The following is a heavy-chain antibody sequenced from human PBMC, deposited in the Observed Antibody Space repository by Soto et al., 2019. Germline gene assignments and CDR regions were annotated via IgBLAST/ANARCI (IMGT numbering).Heavy chain of an antibody. V-gene: IGHV2-5*01. CDR1: GFSLSTSGVG. Sequence: QITLKESGPTLVKPTQTLTLTCTFSGFSLSTSGVGVGWIRQPPGKALEWLALIYWSDEKRYSPSLSSRLNITKDTSKNQVVLTMTNMDPVDTATYYCAHRRGADYKGCFHYWGQGTLVTVSS. CDR2: IYWSDEK. D-gene: IGHD4-4*01. CDR3: AHRRGADYKGCFHY. J-gene: IGHJ4*02.